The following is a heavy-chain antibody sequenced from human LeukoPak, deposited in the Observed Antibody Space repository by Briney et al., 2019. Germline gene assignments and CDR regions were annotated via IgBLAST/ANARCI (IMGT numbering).Heavy chain of an antibody. CDR3: AKRRQWLVPGGIDY. CDR2: ISGSGGST. J-gene: IGHJ4*02. Sequence: PGGSLRLSCAASGFTFSSYGMSWVRQAPGKGLEWVSAISGSGGSTYYADSVKGRFTISRDNSKNTLYLQMNSLRAEDTAVYYCAKRRQWLVPGGIDYWGQGTLVTVSS. V-gene: IGHV3-23*01. D-gene: IGHD6-19*01. CDR1: GFTFSSYG.